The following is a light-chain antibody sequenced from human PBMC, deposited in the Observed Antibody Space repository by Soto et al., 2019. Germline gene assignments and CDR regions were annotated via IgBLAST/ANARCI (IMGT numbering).Light chain of an antibody. CDR3: QQYGSSPPIT. Sequence: EIVLTQSPGTLSLSPGERATLSCRASQSVSRTYLAWYQQKPVQAPRLLIYATSSRATGIPDRFSGSGSGTDFTLTISRLEPEDFAVYYCQQYGSSPPITFGQGTRLEIK. CDR1: QSVSRTY. V-gene: IGKV3-20*01. J-gene: IGKJ5*01. CDR2: ATS.